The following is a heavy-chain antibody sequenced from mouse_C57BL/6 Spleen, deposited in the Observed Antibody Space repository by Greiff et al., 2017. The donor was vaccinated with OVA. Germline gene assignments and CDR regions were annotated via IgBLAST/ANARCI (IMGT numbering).Heavy chain of an antibody. CDR3: ARNRLTTVVDAMDY. CDR2: IWSGGST. D-gene: IGHD1-1*01. CDR1: GFSLTSYG. V-gene: IGHV2-2*01. Sequence: QVQLKESGPGLVQPSQSLSITCTVSGFSLTSYGVHWVRQSPGKGLEWLGVIWSGGSTDYNAAFISRLSISKDNSKSQVFFKMNSLQADDTAIYDCARNRLTTVVDAMDYWGQGTSVTVSS. J-gene: IGHJ4*01.